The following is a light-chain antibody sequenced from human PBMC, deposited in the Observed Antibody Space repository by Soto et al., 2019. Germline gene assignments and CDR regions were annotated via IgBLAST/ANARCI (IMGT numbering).Light chain of an antibody. CDR3: QQYDKLLFT. CDR1: QDVSNY. J-gene: IGKJ3*01. V-gene: IGKV1-33*01. CDR2: DAS. Sequence: DIQMTQSPSSLSASVGDRVTITCQASQDVSNYLNWYQQKAGKAPRLLIYDASNLETGVPSRFSGSGSGTNFTFTISSLQPEDIATYYCQQYDKLLFTFGPGTKVDIK.